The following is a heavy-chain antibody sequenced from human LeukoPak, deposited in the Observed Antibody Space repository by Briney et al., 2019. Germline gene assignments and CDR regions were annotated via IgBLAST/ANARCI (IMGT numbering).Heavy chain of an antibody. V-gene: IGHV4-39*01. CDR2: IYYSGST. CDR1: GGSISSSSYY. D-gene: IGHD3-16*01. CDR3: ARHGHYDYVWGSYNWFDP. J-gene: IGHJ5*02. Sequence: PSETLSLTCTVSGGSISSSSYYWGWIRQPSGKGLEWIGSIYYSGSTYYNPSLKSRVTISVDTSKNQFSLKLSSVTAADTAVYYCARHGHYDYVWGSYNWFDPWGQGTLVTVSS.